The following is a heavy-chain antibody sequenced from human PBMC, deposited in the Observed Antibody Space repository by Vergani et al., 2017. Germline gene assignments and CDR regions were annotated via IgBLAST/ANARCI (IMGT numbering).Heavy chain of an antibody. CDR3: ARGRYCSGGSCYSQSYYFDY. D-gene: IGHD2-15*01. CDR1: GFTFCSYG. Sequence: VQLVESGGGVVQPGRSLRLSCAASGFTFCSYGMHWVRQAPGKGLEWVANIKQDGSEKYYVDSVKGRFTISRDNAKNSLYLQMNSLRAEDTAVYYCARGRYCSGGSCYSQSYYFDYWGQGTLVTVSS. CDR2: IKQDGSEK. V-gene: IGHV3-7*01. J-gene: IGHJ4*02.